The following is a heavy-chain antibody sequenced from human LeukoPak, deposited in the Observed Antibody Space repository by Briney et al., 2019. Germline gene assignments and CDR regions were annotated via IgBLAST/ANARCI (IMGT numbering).Heavy chain of an antibody. CDR1: GGSISSYY. J-gene: IGHJ4*02. CDR2: IYYSGST. D-gene: IGHD2/OR15-2a*01. V-gene: IGHV4-59*01. Sequence: SETLSLTCTVSGGSISSYYWSWIRQPPGKGLEWIGYIYYSGSTNYNPSLKSRVTISVDTSKNQFSLKLSSVTAADTAVYYCAREYWAENIPYYFDYWGQGTLVTVSS. CDR3: AREYWAENIPYYFDY.